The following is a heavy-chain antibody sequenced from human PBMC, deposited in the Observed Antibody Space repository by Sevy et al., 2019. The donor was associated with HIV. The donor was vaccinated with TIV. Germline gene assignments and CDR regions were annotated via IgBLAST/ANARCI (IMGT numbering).Heavy chain of an antibody. CDR3: ADRVVGMAEWNCGYFDY. J-gene: IGHJ4*02. D-gene: IGHD1-7*01. Sequence: SGPTLVNPTQTLTLTCTFPGFSIGTSGVGVGWVRQPPGKALEWLVVIYWDNEKPYSPSLKSRLNVTKEISKNQVVLTMTNLEPADTATYYCADRVVGMAEWNCGYFDYWGQGTLVTVSS. V-gene: IGHV2-5*02. CDR2: IYWDNEK. CDR1: GFSIGTSGVG.